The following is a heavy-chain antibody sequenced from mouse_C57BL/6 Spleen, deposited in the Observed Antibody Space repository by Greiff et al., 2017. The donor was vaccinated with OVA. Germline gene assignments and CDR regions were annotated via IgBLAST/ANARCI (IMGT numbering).Heavy chain of an antibody. Sequence: EVQLQQSGAELVRPGASVKLSCTASGFNIKDDYMHWVKQRPEQGLEWIGWIDPENGDTEYASKFQGKATITADTSSNTAYLQLSSLTSEDTAVYYCTTSSSGYGAWFAYWGQGTLVTVSA. CDR3: TTSSSGYGAWFAY. CDR2: IDPENGDT. CDR1: GFNIKDDY. V-gene: IGHV14-4*01. D-gene: IGHD3-2*02. J-gene: IGHJ3*01.